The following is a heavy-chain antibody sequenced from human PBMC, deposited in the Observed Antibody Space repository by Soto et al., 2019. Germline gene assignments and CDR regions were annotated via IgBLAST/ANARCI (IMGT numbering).Heavy chain of an antibody. V-gene: IGHV1-3*01. CDR2: INAGNGNT. CDR1: GYSFPSYA. Sequence: ASVKVSCKTSGYSFPSYAINWVRQAPGQSLEKKGWINAGNGNTDYSQKLHDRVTITMDTSARKAYIEQSSLRSEDTAVYYCARDPDITMIVVPYYWGQGTLVTVSS. D-gene: IGHD3-22*01. J-gene: IGHJ4*02. CDR3: ARDPDITMIVVPYY.